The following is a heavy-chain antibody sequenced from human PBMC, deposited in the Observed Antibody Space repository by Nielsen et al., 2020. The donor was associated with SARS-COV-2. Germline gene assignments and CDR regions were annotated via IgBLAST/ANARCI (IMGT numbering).Heavy chain of an antibody. CDR2: MSSTKNYI. V-gene: IGHV3-21*05. CDR1: GFTFSSYA. D-gene: IGHD5-24*01. J-gene: IGHJ4*02. CDR3: AKELPEEMATIRAFGY. Sequence: ETLSLTCAASGFTFSSYAMSWIRQAPGKGLEWVSYMSSTKNYIDYADSVKGRFAISRDNAKSSVYLQMNSLRAEDTAVYYCAKELPEEMATIRAFGYWGQGTLVTVSS.